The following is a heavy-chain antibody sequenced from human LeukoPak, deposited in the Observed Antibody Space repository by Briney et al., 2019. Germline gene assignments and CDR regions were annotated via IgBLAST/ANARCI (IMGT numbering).Heavy chain of an antibody. V-gene: IGHV3-30*04. CDR3: ARDLGGWSLYYFDY. CDR2: ISYDGSNK. D-gene: IGHD6-19*01. CDR1: GFTFSSYA. J-gene: IGHJ4*02. Sequence: GGSLRLSCAASGFTFSSYAMHWVRQAPGKGLEWVAVISYDGSNKYYADSVKGRFTISRDNSKNTLYLQMNSLRAEDTAVYYCARDLGGWSLYYFDYWGQGTLVTVSS.